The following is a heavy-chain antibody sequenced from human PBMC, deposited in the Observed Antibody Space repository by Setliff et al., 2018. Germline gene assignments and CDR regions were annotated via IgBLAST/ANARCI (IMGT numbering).Heavy chain of an antibody. CDR2: ISSSGSTT. CDR3: ARALGGNYFDY. V-gene: IGHV3-48*04. Sequence: PGGSLRLSCEASGFTFSSYTMSWVRQAPGKGLEWVSYISSSGSTTLYADSVRGRFSISRDNIKNSLYLQMNSLRSEDTAVYYCARALGGNYFDYWGPGILVTVSS. CDR1: GFTFSSYT. D-gene: IGHD2-15*01. J-gene: IGHJ4*02.